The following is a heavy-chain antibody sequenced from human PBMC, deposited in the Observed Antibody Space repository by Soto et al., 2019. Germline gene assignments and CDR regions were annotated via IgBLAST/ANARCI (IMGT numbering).Heavy chain of an antibody. CDR2: INPNTGGT. J-gene: IGHJ4*02. Sequence: PSVKVSCKASGYSFTGYYMHWVRQAPGQGPEWMGWINPNTGGTNYIEKFQDWVTMTRDTSINTAYLELSSLRSNDTAVYYCARAYDSSGSGLLYWGQGTPVTVSS. CDR3: ARAYDSSGSGLLY. CDR1: GYSFTGYY. V-gene: IGHV1-2*04. D-gene: IGHD3-22*01.